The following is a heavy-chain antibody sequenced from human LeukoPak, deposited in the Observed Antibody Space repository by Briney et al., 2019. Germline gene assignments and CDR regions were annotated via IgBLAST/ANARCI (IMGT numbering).Heavy chain of an antibody. CDR3: AKGVATITSSGGYYGMDV. CDR1: GFTFSSYG. D-gene: IGHD5-12*01. J-gene: IGHJ6*02. CDR2: ISYDGSNK. V-gene: IGHV3-30*18. Sequence: PGRSLRLSCAASGFTFSSYGMHWVRQAPGKGLEWVAVISYDGSNKYYADSVKGRFTISRDNSKNTLYLQMNSLRAEDTAVYYCAKGVATITSSGGYYGMDVWAKGPRSPSP.